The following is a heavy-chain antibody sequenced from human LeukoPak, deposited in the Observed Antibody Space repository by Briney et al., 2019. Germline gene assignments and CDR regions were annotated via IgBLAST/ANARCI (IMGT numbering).Heavy chain of an antibody. J-gene: IGHJ4*02. CDR1: GGSISSSSYY. CDR3: ARPTFSSGGAYFDY. V-gene: IGHV4-39*01. Sequence: SETLSLTCTVSGGSISSSSYYWGWLRHPPGKGLEWLGSIYYSGSTYYNPSLKSRVTISVDTFKNQFSLKLSSVTAADTAVYYCARPTFSSGGAYFDYWGQGTLVTVSS. CDR2: IYYSGST. D-gene: IGHD6-19*01.